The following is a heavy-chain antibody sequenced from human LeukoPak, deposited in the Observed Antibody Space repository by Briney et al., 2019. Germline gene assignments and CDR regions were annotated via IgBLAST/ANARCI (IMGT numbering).Heavy chain of an antibody. CDR1: GYYISSGYY. J-gene: IGHJ3*02. CDR3: ARQGRSSSSEPFDI. D-gene: IGHD6-13*01. Sequence: SETLSLTCAVSGYYISSGYYWGWIRQPPGKGLEWIGSIYHSGSTYYNPSLKSRVTISVDTSKNQFSLKLSSVTAADTAVYYCARQGRSSSSEPFDIWGQGTMVTVSS. CDR2: IYHSGST. V-gene: IGHV4-38-2*01.